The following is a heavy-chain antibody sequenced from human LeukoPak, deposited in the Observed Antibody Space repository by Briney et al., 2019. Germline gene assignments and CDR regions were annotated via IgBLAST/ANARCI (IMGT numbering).Heavy chain of an antibody. CDR2: IRFTGSYI. V-gene: IGHV3-21*01. CDR3: ARHDTAMATDYGMDV. Sequence: PGGSLRLSCAASGFTFSSYSMNWVRQAPGRGLEWVSSIRFTGSYIYYADSVKGRFTISRDDAKNLLSLQMISLRAEDTAVYYCARHDTAMATDYGMDVWGQGTTVTVSS. J-gene: IGHJ6*02. CDR1: GFTFSSYS. D-gene: IGHD5-18*01.